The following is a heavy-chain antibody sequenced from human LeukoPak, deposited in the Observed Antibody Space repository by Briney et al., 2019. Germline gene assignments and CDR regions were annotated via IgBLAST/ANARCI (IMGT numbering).Heavy chain of an antibody. V-gene: IGHV3-21*01. CDR2: ISSSSSYI. CDR3: ASVPSGFWTSYYFDY. D-gene: IGHD3/OR15-3a*01. J-gene: IGHJ4*02. CDR1: GFTFSSYS. Sequence: GGSLRLSCAASGFTFSSYSMNWVRQAPGKGLEWVSSISSSSSYIYYADSLKGRFTISRDNAKNSLYLQMNSLRAEDTAVYYCASVPSGFWTSYYFDYWGQGTLVTVSS.